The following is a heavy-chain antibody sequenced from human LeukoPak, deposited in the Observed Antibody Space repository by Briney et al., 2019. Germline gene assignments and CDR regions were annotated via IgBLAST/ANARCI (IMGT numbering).Heavy chain of an antibody. D-gene: IGHD1-14*01. V-gene: IGHV3-49*04. J-gene: IGHJ6*03. CDR3: ARSGVHYYYYYMDV. Sequence: GGSLRLSCTASGFTFGDYAMSWVRQAPGKGLEWVGFIRSKAYGGTTEYAASVKGRFTISRDDSKSIAYLQMNSLRAEDTAVYYCARSGVHYYYYYMDVWGKGTTVTISS. CDR2: IRSKAYGGTT. CDR1: GFTFGDYA.